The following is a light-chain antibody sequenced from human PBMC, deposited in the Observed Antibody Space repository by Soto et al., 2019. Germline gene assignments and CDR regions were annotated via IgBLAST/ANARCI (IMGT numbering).Light chain of an antibody. CDR2: GAS. J-gene: IGKJ1*01. Sequence: EVEMTQSPATLSVSPEERATLSCRASQSVSSNLAWYQQKPGQAPRLVIYGASTRATGIPARFSGSGSGTEFTLTINSLQSEDFAVFYCQQYNTLPAPFCQGP. V-gene: IGKV3-15*01. CDR3: QQYNTLPAP. CDR1: QSVSSN.